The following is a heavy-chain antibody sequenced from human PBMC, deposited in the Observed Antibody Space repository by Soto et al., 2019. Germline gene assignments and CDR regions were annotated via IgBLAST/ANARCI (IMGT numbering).Heavy chain of an antibody. J-gene: IGHJ6*02. V-gene: IGHV3-30-3*01. CDR2: ISYDGSNK. Sequence: PGGSLRLSCAASGFTFSSYAMHWVRQAPGKGLEWVAVISYDGSNKYYADSVKGRFTISRDNSKNTLYLQMNSLRAEDTAVYYCAREGGFWSGYIVASYYYGMDVWGQGTTVTVS. CDR3: AREGGFWSGYIVASYYYGMDV. D-gene: IGHD3-3*01. CDR1: GFTFSSYA.